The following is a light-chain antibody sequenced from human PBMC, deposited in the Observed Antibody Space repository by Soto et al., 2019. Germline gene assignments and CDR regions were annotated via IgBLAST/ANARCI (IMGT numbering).Light chain of an antibody. CDR1: SSDVGGYNY. Sequence: QSALTQPPSASGSPGQSVTISCTGTSSDVGGYNYVSWYQQHPGKAPKLMIYEVSKRPSGVPDRFSGSKSGNTASLTVSGLQAEDEADYYCSSYTGSPSVVFGGVTKLTVL. J-gene: IGLJ2*01. CDR2: EVS. CDR3: SSYTGSPSVV. V-gene: IGLV2-8*01.